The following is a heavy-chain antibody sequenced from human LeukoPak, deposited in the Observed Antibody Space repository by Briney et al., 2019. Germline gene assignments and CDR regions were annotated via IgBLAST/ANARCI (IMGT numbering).Heavy chain of an antibody. CDR2: IYYSGST. J-gene: IGHJ4*02. V-gene: IGHV4-59*08. CDR1: GGSISSYY. D-gene: IGHD2-2*01. Sequence: SETLSLTCTVSGGSISSYYWSWIRQPPGKGLEWIGYIYYSGSTNYNPSLKSRGTISVDTSKNQFSLKLSSVTAADTAVYYCASQSGYQLPSTFDYWGQGTLVTVSS. CDR3: ASQSGYQLPSTFDY.